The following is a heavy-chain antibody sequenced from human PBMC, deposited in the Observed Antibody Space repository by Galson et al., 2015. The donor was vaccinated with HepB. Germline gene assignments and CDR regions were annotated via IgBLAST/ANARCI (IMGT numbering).Heavy chain of an antibody. Sequence: QSGAEVKKPGESLKISCKGSGYSFTSYWIGWVRQMPGKGLEWMGIIYPGDSDTRYSSSFQGQVTISADKSISTAYLQWSSLKASDTAMYYCARHSEIAVAGTGGYGMDVWGQGTTVTVSS. CDR2: IYPGDSDT. D-gene: IGHD6-19*01. CDR1: GYSFTSYW. CDR3: ARHSEIAVAGTGGYGMDV. J-gene: IGHJ6*02. V-gene: IGHV5-51*01.